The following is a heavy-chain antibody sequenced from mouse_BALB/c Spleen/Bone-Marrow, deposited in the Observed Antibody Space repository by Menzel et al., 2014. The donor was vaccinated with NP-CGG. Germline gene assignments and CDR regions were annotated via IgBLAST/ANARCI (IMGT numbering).Heavy chain of an antibody. Sequence: QVQLQQPGPGLVAPSQSLSITCTISGFSLTSYGVHWVRQPPGKGLEWLVVIWSDGSTTYNSALKSRLSISKDNSKSQVFLKMNSLQTDDTAIYYCARRGSFYAMDYWGQGTSVTVSS. V-gene: IGHV2-6-1*01. CDR2: IWSDGST. CDR3: ARRGSFYAMDY. CDR1: GFSLTSYG. J-gene: IGHJ4*01.